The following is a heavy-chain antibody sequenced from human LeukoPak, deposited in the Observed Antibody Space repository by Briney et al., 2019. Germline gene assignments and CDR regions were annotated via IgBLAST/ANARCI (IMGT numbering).Heavy chain of an antibody. V-gene: IGHV3-23*01. J-gene: IGHJ4*02. CDR1: GFSFSSYA. Sequence: PGGSLRLSCAASGFSFSSYAMSWVRQDPGKGTEWVSGISGIGDNTHYADSVKGRFTISRDNSKNTLYVQVNSLGTEDTAAYYCAKGSYYDSSGSFYFDYWGQGTLVTVSS. D-gene: IGHD3-22*01. CDR2: ISGIGDNT. CDR3: AKGSYYDSSGSFYFDY.